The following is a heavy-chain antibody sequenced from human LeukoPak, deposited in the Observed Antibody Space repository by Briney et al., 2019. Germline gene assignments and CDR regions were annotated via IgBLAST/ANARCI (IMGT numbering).Heavy chain of an antibody. CDR2: IYYSGST. V-gene: IGHV4-39*01. Sequence: AGTLSLTCTVSGGSISSSSYYWGWIRQPPGKWLEWFGCIYYSGSTYYNPALKSRVTISVDTSKNQFSLKLSSVTAADTAVYYCARRPRYCSGGSCYFYYYYGMDVWGQGTTVTVSS. CDR3: ARRPRYCSGGSCYFYYYYGMDV. D-gene: IGHD2-15*01. J-gene: IGHJ6*02. CDR1: GGSISSSSYY.